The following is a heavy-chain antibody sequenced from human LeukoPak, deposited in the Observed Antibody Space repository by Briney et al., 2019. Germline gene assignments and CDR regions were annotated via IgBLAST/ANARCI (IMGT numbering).Heavy chain of an antibody. D-gene: IGHD2-2*01. CDR1: GFTFSSYG. CDR3: VSFYETY. V-gene: IGHV3-21*01. J-gene: IGHJ4*02. CDR2: ITSSSNYI. Sequence: GGSLRLSCAASGFTFSSYGMSWVRQAPGKGLEWVSSITSSSNYIYSPDSLKGRFTISKDNAKNTVYLQMNNLRAEDTAVYYCVSFYETYWGRGTLVTVSS.